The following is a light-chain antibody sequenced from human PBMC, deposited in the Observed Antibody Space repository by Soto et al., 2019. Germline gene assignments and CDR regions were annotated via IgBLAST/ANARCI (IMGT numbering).Light chain of an antibody. Sequence: EIVLTQSPGTLSLTPGEGATLSCRARQSISRSYLAWYQQKPGQAPRLLIYDASNRATGIPARFSGSGSGTDFTLTISSLEPEDFAVYYCQQRSNWPPSITFGQGTRLEIK. J-gene: IGKJ5*01. CDR3: QQRSNWPPSIT. CDR2: DAS. V-gene: IGKV3-11*01. CDR1: QSISRSY.